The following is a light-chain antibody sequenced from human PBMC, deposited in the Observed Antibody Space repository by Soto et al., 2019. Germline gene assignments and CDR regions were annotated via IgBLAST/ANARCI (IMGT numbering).Light chain of an antibody. CDR2: RNN. CDR3: AAWDDSLSFLS. CDR1: SSNIGSNY. J-gene: IGLJ3*02. V-gene: IGLV1-47*01. Sequence: QSVLTQPPSASGTPGQRVTISCSGSSSNIGSNYVYWYQQLPGTAPKLLIYRNNQRPSGVPDRFSGSKSGTSASLAISGLRSEDEADYYCAAWDDSLSFLSFGGGTKLTVL.